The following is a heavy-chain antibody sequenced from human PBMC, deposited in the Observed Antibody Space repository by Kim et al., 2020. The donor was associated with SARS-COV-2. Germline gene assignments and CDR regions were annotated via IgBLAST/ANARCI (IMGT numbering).Heavy chain of an antibody. Sequence: DPVGGRFTVSRDNAKNTLFLQMNSLRAEATAVYYCAKERVDHATGDAFDIWCQGTKVTVSS. CDR3: AKERVDHATGDAFDI. D-gene: IGHD5-12*01. J-gene: IGHJ3*02. V-gene: IGHV3-23*01.